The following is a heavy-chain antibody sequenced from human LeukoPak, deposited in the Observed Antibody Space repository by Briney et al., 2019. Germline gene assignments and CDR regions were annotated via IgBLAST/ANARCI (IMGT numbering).Heavy chain of an antibody. CDR1: GFTFSSYA. CDR3: GKTTTGYSSGRNPAWPVDY. V-gene: IGHV3-23*01. CDR2: IFGSGGSA. D-gene: IGHD6-19*01. Sequence: GGSLRLYCTAAGFTFSSYAMYWVRQAPGKGLEWVSGIFGSGGSAHYADSVKGRFTISRDNSQNTVYLQMNSLRAEDTAVYYCGKTTTGYSSGRNPAWPVDYWGQGTLVTVSS. J-gene: IGHJ4*02.